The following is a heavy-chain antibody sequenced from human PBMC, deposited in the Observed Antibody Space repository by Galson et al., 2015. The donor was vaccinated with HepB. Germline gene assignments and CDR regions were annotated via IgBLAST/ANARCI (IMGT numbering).Heavy chain of an antibody. J-gene: IGHJ4*02. D-gene: IGHD3-10*01. V-gene: IGHV1-46*01. Sequence: SVKVSCKASGYTFTSYHMHWVRQAPGQGLEWMGVINPSGGSTSYAQKFQGRVTMTRDTSTSTVYMELSSLRSEDTAVYYCAREVRGVIKFDYWGQGTLVTVSS. CDR1: GYTFTSYH. CDR2: INPSGGST. CDR3: AREVRGVIKFDY.